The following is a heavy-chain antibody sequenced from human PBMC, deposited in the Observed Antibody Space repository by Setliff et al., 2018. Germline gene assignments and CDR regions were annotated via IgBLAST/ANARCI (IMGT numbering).Heavy chain of an antibody. CDR1: GDSFSGYF. CDR2: IDQSGST. Sequence: PSETLSLTCAVYGDSFSGYFWTWFRQPPGKGLEWIGDIDQSGSTNYNPSLKRRLTIPVDTSKNQLPLSLRSVTAADTAVYYCAGGAFGSRWYVRPWFDPWGQGTLVTVSS. V-gene: IGHV4-34*01. D-gene: IGHD6-13*01. J-gene: IGHJ5*02. CDR3: AGGAFGSRWYVRPWFDP.